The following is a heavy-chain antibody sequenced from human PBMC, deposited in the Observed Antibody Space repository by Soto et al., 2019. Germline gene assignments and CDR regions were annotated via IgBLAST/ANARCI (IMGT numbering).Heavy chain of an antibody. Sequence: PSETLSLTCTVSGGSISSGDYYWSWIRQPPGKGLEWIGYIYYSGSTYYNPSLKSRVTISVDTSKNQFSLKLSSVTAADTAVYYCARDRGAVAGYYYYGMDVWGQGTTVTVSS. V-gene: IGHV4-30-4*01. CDR3: ARDRGAVAGYYYYGMDV. CDR2: IYYSGST. D-gene: IGHD6-19*01. CDR1: GGSISSGDYY. J-gene: IGHJ6*02.